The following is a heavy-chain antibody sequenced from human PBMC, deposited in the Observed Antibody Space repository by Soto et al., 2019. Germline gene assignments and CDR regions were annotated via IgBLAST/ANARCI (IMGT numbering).Heavy chain of an antibody. D-gene: IGHD3-22*01. CDR2: IYYSGST. CDR1: GGSISSYY. V-gene: IGHV4-59*01. CDR3: ARSTSGYWILDY. Sequence: QVQLQESGPGLVKPSETLSLTCTVSGGSISSYYWSWIRQPPGKGLEWIGYIYYSGSTNYNPSLKSRVTISVDTSKNQFSLKLSSVTAADTAVYYCARSTSGYWILDYWGQGTLVTVSS. J-gene: IGHJ4*02.